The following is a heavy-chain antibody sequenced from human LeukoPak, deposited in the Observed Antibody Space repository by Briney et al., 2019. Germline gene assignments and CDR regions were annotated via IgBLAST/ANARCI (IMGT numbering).Heavy chain of an antibody. D-gene: IGHD5-24*01. J-gene: IGHJ4*02. V-gene: IGHV3-23*01. Sequence: PGGSLRLSCAASGLTVSSNYMSWVRQAPGKGLEWVSAISGSGGSTYYADSVKGRFTISRDNSKNTLYLQMNSLRAEDTAVYYCAKGVEMATIHYYFDYWGQGTWSPSPQ. CDR2: ISGSGGST. CDR3: AKGVEMATIHYYFDY. CDR1: GLTVSSNY.